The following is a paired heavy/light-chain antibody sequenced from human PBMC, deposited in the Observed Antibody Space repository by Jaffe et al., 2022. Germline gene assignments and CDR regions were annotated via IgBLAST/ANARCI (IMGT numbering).Light chain of an antibody. CDR1: QSILYSSTNKNY. J-gene: IGKJ2*01. Sequence: DIVMTQSPDSLAVSLGERATINCKSSQSILYSSTNKNYIAWYQQKPGQPPKLLISWASTRESGVPDRFSGSGSGTDFTLTISSLQAEDVAVYYCHQYYSGYTFGQGTKLQIK. CDR2: WAS. V-gene: IGKV4-1*01. CDR3: HQYYSGYT.
Heavy chain of an antibody. CDR1: GFSLDTSGEG. V-gene: IGHV2-5*01. D-gene: IGHD5-18*01. Sequence: QITLKESGPTLVEPTQTLTLTCAFSGFSLDTSGEGVAWIRQPPGKALDWLALIYYNDDKRYSPSLKNRLTITKDTSKNQVVLTMTNMDPVDTATYYCAHRRVQLIDYWGQGTLVTVSS. CDR3: AHRRVQLIDY. J-gene: IGHJ4*02. CDR2: IYYNDDK.